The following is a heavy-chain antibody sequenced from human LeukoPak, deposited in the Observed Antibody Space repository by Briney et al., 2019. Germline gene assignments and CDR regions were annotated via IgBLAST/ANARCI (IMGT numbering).Heavy chain of an antibody. CDR2: ISTSSSTI. Sequence: GGSLRLSCAASGFTFSNYSMNWVRQAPGKGLEWVSYISTSSSTIHYADFVKGRFTISRDSAQNSLFLQMNSLRAEDTAVYYCARDYGVGGDYERYFDLWGRGTLVTVSS. V-gene: IGHV3-48*01. D-gene: IGHD2-21*02. CDR3: ARDYGVGGDYERYFDL. CDR1: GFTFSNYS. J-gene: IGHJ2*01.